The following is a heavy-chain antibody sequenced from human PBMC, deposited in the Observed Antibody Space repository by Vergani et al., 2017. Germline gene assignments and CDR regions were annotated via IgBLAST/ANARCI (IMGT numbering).Heavy chain of an antibody. CDR3: AKSSGWYNYFDY. V-gene: IGHV3-23*01. CDR1: GFTFSSYA. J-gene: IGHJ4*02. Sequence: EVQLLESGGGLVQPGGSLRLSCAASGFTFSSYAMSWVRQAPGKGLEWVSAISGSGGSTYYADSVKGRFTISRDNSKNTLYLQMNSLGAEDTAVYYCAKSSGWYNYFDYWGQGTLVTVSS. D-gene: IGHD6-19*01. CDR2: ISGSGGST.